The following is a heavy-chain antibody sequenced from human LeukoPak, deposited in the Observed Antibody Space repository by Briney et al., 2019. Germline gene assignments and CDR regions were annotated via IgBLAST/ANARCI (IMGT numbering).Heavy chain of an antibody. V-gene: IGHV1-8*01. Sequence: GASVKVSCKASGYTFTSYDINWVRQATGQGPEWMGWMNPNSGNTGYAQKFQGRVTMTRNTSISTAYMELSSLRSEDTAVYYCARGSTRDSSGDNFDYWGQGTLVTVSS. D-gene: IGHD6-19*01. CDR1: GYTFTSYD. CDR2: MNPNSGNT. CDR3: ARGSTRDSSGDNFDY. J-gene: IGHJ4*02.